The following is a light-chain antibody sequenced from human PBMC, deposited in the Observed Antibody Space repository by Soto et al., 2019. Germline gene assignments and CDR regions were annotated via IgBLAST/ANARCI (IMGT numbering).Light chain of an antibody. CDR3: QQYNNWPLT. CDR1: QNIKST. V-gene: IGKV3-15*01. Sequence: DIVMTQSPATLSVSTGERATLACRASQNIKSTLAWYQQKPGQAPRLLIYGPSIRATGIPARFSGSGSGREFTLTISSLQSEDFAVYYCQQYNNWPLTFGGGTKLEIK. J-gene: IGKJ4*01. CDR2: GPS.